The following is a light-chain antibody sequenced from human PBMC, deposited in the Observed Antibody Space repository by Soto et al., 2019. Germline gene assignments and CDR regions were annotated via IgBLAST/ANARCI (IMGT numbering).Light chain of an antibody. CDR3: QHRSNWPPWT. J-gene: IGKJ1*01. Sequence: EIVLTQSPATLSLSPGESATLSCRASQSVGSYLAWYQQKPGQTPRLLIYDASNRATGIPARFSGSGSGTDFTLTISGLEPEDFAVYYCQHRSNWPPWTFGQGTKVDIK. V-gene: IGKV3-11*01. CDR1: QSVGSY. CDR2: DAS.